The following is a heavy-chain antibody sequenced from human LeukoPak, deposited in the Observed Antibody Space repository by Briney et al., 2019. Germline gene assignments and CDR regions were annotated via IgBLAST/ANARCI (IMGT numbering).Heavy chain of an antibody. CDR1: GFTFSSYS. D-gene: IGHD1-26*01. Sequence: GGSLRLSCAASGFTFSSYSMNWVRQAPGKGLEWVSSISSSSSYIYYADSVKGRFTISRDNAKNSLYLQMNSLRAEDTAVYYCARPRTVGALGVFDYWGQGTLVTVSS. J-gene: IGHJ4*02. CDR3: ARPRTVGALGVFDY. V-gene: IGHV3-21*01. CDR2: ISSSSSYI.